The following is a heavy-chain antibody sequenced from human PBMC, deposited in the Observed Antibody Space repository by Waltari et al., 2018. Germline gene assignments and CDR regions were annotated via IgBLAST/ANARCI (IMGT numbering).Heavy chain of an antibody. V-gene: IGHV4-59*01. CDR1: GGSISSYY. CDR2: IYYSGST. Sequence: QVQLQESGPGLVKPSETLSLTCTVSGGSISSYYWSWLRQPPGKGLEWIGYIYYSGSTNDNPSLKSRVTISVDTSKNQFSLKLSSVTAADTAVYYCARFYSSSWSLFTPWGQGTLVTVSS. J-gene: IGHJ5*02. D-gene: IGHD6-13*01. CDR3: ARFYSSSWSLFTP.